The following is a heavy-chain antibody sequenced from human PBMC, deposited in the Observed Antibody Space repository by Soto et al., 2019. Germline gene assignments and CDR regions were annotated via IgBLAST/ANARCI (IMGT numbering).Heavy chain of an antibody. V-gene: IGHV1-2*04. J-gene: IGHJ4*02. CDR3: ARDLAGLGGVVGMGLNY. D-gene: IGHD3-16*02. CDR1: GYTFTGYY. Sequence: GASVKVSCKASGYTFTGYYMHWVRQAPGQGLEWMGWINPNSGGTNYAQKFQGWVTMTRDTSISTAYMELSRLRSDDTAVYYCARDLAGLGGVVGMGLNYWGQGTLVTVSS. CDR2: INPNSGGT.